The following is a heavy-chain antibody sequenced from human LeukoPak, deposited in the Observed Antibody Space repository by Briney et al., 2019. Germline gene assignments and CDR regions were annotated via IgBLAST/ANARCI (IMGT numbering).Heavy chain of an antibody. CDR1: GYSFSGYY. CDR3: ARDVAVAGKGNWFDP. CDR2: INPNSGGT. J-gene: IGHJ5*02. D-gene: IGHD6-19*01. Sequence: GASVKVSCKASGYSFSGYYMQWVRQAPGQGLEWMGWINPNSGGTNYAQKFQGRVTVTRDMSISTVYMELSRLRSDDTAVYYCARDVAVAGKGNWFDPWGQGTPVTVSS. V-gene: IGHV1-2*02.